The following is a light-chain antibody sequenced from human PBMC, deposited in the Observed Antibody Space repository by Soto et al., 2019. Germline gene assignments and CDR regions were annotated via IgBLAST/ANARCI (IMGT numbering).Light chain of an antibody. CDR2: DVS. J-gene: IGLJ1*01. Sequence: QSVLTQPASVSGSPGQSSAISCTGTSSDVGAYNYVSWYLQYPGKAPKLVIFDVSFRPSGVSNRFSGSKSGNTASLTISGLQAEDEADYYCKSFTTSDTYVFGTGTKVTVL. V-gene: IGLV2-14*01. CDR3: KSFTTSDTYV. CDR1: SSDVGAYNY.